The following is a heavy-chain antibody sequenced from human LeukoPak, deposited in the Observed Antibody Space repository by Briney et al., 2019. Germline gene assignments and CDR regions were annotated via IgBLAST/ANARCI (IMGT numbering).Heavy chain of an antibody. CDR1: GGTFSSYA. V-gene: IGHV1-69*13. D-gene: IGHD3-22*01. CDR2: IIPIFGTA. Sequence: PVKVSCKASGGTFSSYAISWVRQAPGQGLEWMGGIIPIFGTANYAQKFQGRVTITADESTSTAYMELSSLRSEDTAVYYCARGEAYYYDSIGLFPQIQFDYWGQGTLVSVSS. CDR3: ARGEAYYYDSIGLFPQIQFDY. J-gene: IGHJ4*02.